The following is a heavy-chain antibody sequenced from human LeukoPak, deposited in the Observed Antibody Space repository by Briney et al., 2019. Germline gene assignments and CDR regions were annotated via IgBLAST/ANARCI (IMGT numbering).Heavy chain of an antibody. CDR3: ARGGD. Sequence: SQTLSLTCTVSGGSISSGSYYWSWIRQPAGKGLEWIGRIYTSGGTNYNPSLKSRVTISVDTSKNQFSLKLSSVTAADTAVYYCARGGDWGQGTLVTVSS. CDR2: IYTSGGT. CDR1: GGSISSGSYY. J-gene: IGHJ4*02. V-gene: IGHV4-61*02.